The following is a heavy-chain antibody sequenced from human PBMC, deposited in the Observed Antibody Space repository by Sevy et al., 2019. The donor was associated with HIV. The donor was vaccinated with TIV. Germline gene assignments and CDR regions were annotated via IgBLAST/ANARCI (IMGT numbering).Heavy chain of an antibody. CDR2: ISGSDDAI. CDR3: ARDHVKDGDLGDYYYFAMDV. J-gene: IGHJ6*02. Sequence: GGSLRLSCAASGFTFSDYYMSWIRQAPGKGLEWISYISGSDDAIYYADSVKGRFSISRDNAKNPLYLQLTSLRPEDTAVYYCARDHVKDGDLGDYYYFAMDVWGQGTTVTVSS. D-gene: IGHD4-17*01. CDR1: GFTFSDYY. V-gene: IGHV3-11*01.